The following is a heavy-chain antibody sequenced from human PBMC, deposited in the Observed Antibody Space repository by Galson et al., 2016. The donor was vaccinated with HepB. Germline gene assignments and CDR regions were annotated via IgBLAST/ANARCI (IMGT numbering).Heavy chain of an antibody. CDR3: ARNQAGGIKVPRDYWHFDL. Sequence: SLRLSCAASGFTFSTSVMSWVRQAPGSGLEWVSSINVNGGNTYYADSVRGRFTISRDSSRTTLYLQMSSLRAEDMAVYYCARNQAGGIKVPRDYWHFDLWGRGTLVTVSS. D-gene: IGHD1-14*01. CDR1: GFTFSTSV. V-gene: IGHV3-23*01. CDR2: INVNGGNT. J-gene: IGHJ2*01.